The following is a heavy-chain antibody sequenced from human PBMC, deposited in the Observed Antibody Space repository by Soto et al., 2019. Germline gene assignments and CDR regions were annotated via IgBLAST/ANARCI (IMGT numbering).Heavy chain of an antibody. V-gene: IGHV1-8*01. CDR2: MNPNSGNT. Sequence: GASMKVSCKASGYTFTSYDINWVRQATGQGFEWMGWMNPNSGNTGYAQKFQGRVTMTRNTSISTAYMELSSLRSEDTAVYYCARVGGSGTSYHYYGMDVWGQGTTVTVSS. CDR3: ARVGGSGTSYHYYGMDV. J-gene: IGHJ6*02. CDR1: GYTFTSYD. D-gene: IGHD3-10*01.